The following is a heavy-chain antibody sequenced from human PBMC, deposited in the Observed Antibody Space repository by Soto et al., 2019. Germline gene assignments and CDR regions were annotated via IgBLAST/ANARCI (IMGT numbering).Heavy chain of an antibody. Sequence: PSETLSLTCAVYGGSFSGYYWSWIRQPPGKGLEWIGEINHSGSTNYNPSLKSRVTISVDTSKNQFSLKLSSVTAADTAVYYCARASYYYGSGSYYNWVNWFDPWGQGTLVTVSS. CDR1: GGSFSGYY. CDR3: ARASYYYGSGSYYNWVNWFDP. CDR2: INHSGST. V-gene: IGHV4-34*01. D-gene: IGHD3-10*01. J-gene: IGHJ5*02.